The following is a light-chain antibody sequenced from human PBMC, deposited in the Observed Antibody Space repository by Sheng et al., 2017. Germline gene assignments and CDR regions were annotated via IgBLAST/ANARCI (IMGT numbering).Light chain of an antibody. CDR1: SSNIGNHY. Sequence: QSVLTQPPSLSAAPGQKVTISCSGSSSNIGNHYVHWYQQLPGAAPKLLIFENNRRPSGIPDRISGSKSGTSATLAITGLQTGDEADYYCGTWDSGLSAGVFGGGTKLTVL. J-gene: IGLJ3*02. CDR2: ENN. CDR3: GTWDSGLSAGV. V-gene: IGLV1-51*02.